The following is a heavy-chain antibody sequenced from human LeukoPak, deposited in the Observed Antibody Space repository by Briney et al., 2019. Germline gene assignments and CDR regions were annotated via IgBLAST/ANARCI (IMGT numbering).Heavy chain of an antibody. Sequence: GGSLRLSCEASGFTFSNYEMNWVRQAPGKGLEWVSYISSSGSTIYYADSVKGRFTISRDDAKNSLYLQMNSLRAEDTAVYYCARDRGSYDILTGSPYFDYWGQGTLVTVSS. CDR1: GFTFSNYE. CDR3: ARDRGSYDILTGSPYFDY. V-gene: IGHV3-48*03. J-gene: IGHJ4*02. D-gene: IGHD3-9*01. CDR2: ISSSGSTI.